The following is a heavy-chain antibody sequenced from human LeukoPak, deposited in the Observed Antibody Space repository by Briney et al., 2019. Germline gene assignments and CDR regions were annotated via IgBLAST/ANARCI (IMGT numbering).Heavy chain of an antibody. Sequence: GGSLRLSCAASGFTFSSYWMHWVRQAPGKGLVWVSRINSDGSSTSYADSVKGRFTISRDNAKNSLYLQMNSLRAEDTAVYYCARDEGYSSGWYTGDFIDYWGQGTLVTVSS. J-gene: IGHJ4*02. CDR2: INSDGSST. CDR3: ARDEGYSSGWYTGDFIDY. CDR1: GFTFSSYW. D-gene: IGHD6-19*01. V-gene: IGHV3-74*01.